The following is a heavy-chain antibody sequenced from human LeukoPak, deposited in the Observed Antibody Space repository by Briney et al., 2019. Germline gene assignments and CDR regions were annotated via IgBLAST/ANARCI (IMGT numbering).Heavy chain of an antibody. V-gene: IGHV3-49*04. CDR2: IRSKAYGGTT. CDR1: GFTFGDYA. D-gene: IGHD3-22*01. J-gene: IGHJ4*02. CDR3: TRTDYYDSSGYSGARDY. Sequence: GGSLRLSCTASGFTFGDYAMSWVRQAPGKGLEWVGLIRSKAYGGTTEYAASVKGRFTISRDDSKSIAYLQMNSLKTEDTAVYYCTRTDYYDSSGYSGARDYWGQGTLVTVSS.